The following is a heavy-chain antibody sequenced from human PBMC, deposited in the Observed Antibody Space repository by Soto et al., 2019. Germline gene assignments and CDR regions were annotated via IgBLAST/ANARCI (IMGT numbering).Heavy chain of an antibody. J-gene: IGHJ4*01. CDR3: ARYPMIRGVDYSDY. Sequence: GESLKISCKASGYKFTTYWIVWVRQMPGKGLEWMGIIYPDDSDVRYRPSYEGQVTISVDKSKTTAYLEWSSLKASDTAMYYCARYPMIRGVDYSDYWGQGTLVTLSS. CDR1: GYKFTTYW. CDR2: IYPDDSDV. V-gene: IGHV5-51*01. D-gene: IGHD3-10*01.